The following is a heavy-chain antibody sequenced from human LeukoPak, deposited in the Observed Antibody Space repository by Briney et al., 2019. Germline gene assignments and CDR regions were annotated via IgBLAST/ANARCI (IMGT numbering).Heavy chain of an antibody. J-gene: IGHJ3*02. CDR1: GYTFINYY. CDR2: IKPSSDGT. CDR3: ARDPSYCGGDCYAFDI. D-gene: IGHD2-21*02. V-gene: IGHV1-46*01. Sequence: ASPKVSCKASGYTFINYYLHCVRHAPGQRLEWMGIIKPSSDGTSYAQKFQGRVTTTRATSTSTVYMELSSLRPEDTAVYYCARDPSYCGGDCYAFDIWGQGTMVTVSS.